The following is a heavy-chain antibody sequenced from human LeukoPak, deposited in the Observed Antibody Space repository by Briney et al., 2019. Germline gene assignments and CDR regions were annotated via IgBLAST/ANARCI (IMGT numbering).Heavy chain of an antibody. Sequence: ASVKVSCKASGYTFTGYYMHWVRQAPGQGLEWMGWINPNSGGTNYAQKFQGRVTMTRDTSLSTAYMELSRLRSHDTAVYICARDTALTSIVGGPEYWGQGTLVIVSS. CDR3: ARDTALTSIVGGPEY. J-gene: IGHJ4*02. CDR1: GYTFTGYY. CDR2: INPNSGGT. V-gene: IGHV1-2*02. D-gene: IGHD2-15*01.